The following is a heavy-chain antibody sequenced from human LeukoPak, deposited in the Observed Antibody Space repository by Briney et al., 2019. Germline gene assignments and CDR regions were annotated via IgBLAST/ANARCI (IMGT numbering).Heavy chain of an antibody. V-gene: IGHV3-21*04. J-gene: IGHJ4*02. CDR1: GFTFSSYS. CDR2: ISSSSSYI. D-gene: IGHD6-19*01. CDR3: AKHPGYSSGWYVETPYFDY. Sequence: PGGSLRLSCAASGFTFSSYSMNWVRQAPGKGLQWVSSISSSSSYINYADSVKGRFTISRDNSKNTLYLQMNSLRAEDTAVYYCAKHPGYSSGWYVETPYFDYWGQGTLVTVSS.